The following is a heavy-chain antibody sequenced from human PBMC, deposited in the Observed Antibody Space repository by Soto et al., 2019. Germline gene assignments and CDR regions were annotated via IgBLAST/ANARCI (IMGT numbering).Heavy chain of an antibody. V-gene: IGHV4-59*11. CDR1: GGSISNHY. CDR2: IYYNGNT. Sequence: QVQLQESGPGLVKPSETQSLTCTVSGGSISNHYWSWIRQPPGQGLGWIGSIYYNGNTNYNPSLKSRVTMSVDTSKNQFSLKLSSVTAADTAVYYCARSNWYSEYWGQGTLVTVSS. CDR3: ARSNWYSEY. J-gene: IGHJ4*02. D-gene: IGHD7-27*01.